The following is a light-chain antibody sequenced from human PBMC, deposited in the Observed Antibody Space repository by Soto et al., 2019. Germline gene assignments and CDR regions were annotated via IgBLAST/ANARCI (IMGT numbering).Light chain of an antibody. CDR3: QQYDNLLPIT. CDR2: DAS. CDR1: QDISKN. V-gene: IGKV1-33*01. J-gene: IGKJ5*01. Sequence: IQMTQSPSSLSASVGDRVTITCQASQDISKNLNWYQQKLGKAPKLLIYDASSLQTGVPSRFSGSVSPTHYTITIISLQPEDIATYYCQQYDNLLPITFGTGTRMEIK.